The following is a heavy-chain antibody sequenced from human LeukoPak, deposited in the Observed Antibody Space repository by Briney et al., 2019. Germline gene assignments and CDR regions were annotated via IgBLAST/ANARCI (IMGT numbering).Heavy chain of an antibody. V-gene: IGHV4-61*01. CDR3: ARDSSNXXXX. CDR2: IYYSGST. CDR1: GGSISSSSYY. J-gene: IGHJ5*01. Sequence: SETLSLTCTVSGGSISSSSYYWSWIRQPPGKGLEWIGYIYYSGSTNYNPSLKSRVTISVDTSKNQFSLKLSSVTAADTAVYYCARDSSNXXXXWGXXXLXTVSS.